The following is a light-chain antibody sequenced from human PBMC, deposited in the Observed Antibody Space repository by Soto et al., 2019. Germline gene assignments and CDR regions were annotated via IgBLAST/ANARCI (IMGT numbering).Light chain of an antibody. CDR1: QSLSSS. CDR3: QQYDNWPWT. J-gene: IGKJ1*01. V-gene: IGKV3-15*01. CDR2: GTS. Sequence: KLLTQSPGTLSLSPGERATLFCRASQSLSSSLAWYQQKSGQAPRLIIYGTSRRATGVPVRFSGGGSGTDLTRTISSLQSEGFGVYFCQQYDNWPWTFGQGTKVEMK.